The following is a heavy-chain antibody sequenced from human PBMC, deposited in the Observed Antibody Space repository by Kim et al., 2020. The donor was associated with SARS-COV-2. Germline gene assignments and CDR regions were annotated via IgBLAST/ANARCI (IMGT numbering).Heavy chain of an antibody. Sequence: DYAHTVGGRDTSSRNNDKNSLYLQMNSLRAEDTAVYYCARGPNYSPFDYWGQGTRVTVSS. D-gene: IGHD4-4*01. J-gene: IGHJ4*02. V-gene: IGHV3-48*03. CDR3: ARGPNYSPFDY.